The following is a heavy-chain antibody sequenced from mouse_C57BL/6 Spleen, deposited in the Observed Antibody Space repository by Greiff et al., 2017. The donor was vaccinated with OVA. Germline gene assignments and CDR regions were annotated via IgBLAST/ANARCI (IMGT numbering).Heavy chain of an antibody. Sequence: EVQLVESGGGLVQPGGSLKLSCAASGFTFSDYGMAWVRQAPRKGPEWVAFISNLAYSIYYADTVTGRFTISRENAKNTLYLEMSSLRSEDTAMYYCARVYGSSYEGVYFDYWGQGTTLTVSS. D-gene: IGHD1-1*01. CDR2: ISNLAYSI. CDR3: ARVYGSSYEGVYFDY. CDR1: GFTFSDYG. J-gene: IGHJ2*01. V-gene: IGHV5-15*01.